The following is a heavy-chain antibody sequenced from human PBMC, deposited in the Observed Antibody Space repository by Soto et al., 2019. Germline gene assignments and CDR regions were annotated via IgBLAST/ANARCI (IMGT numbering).Heavy chain of an antibody. CDR2: IYPGDSDT. CDR1: GYSFTSYW. V-gene: IGHV5-51*01. CDR3: AGSTYYYDSSGYWSAFDI. Sequence: GESLKISCKGSGYSFTSYWIGWVRQMPGKGLEWMGIIYPGDSDTRYSPSFQGQVTISADKSISTAYLQWSSLKASDTAMYYCAGSTYYYDSSGYWSAFDIWGEGTMVTL. D-gene: IGHD3-22*01. J-gene: IGHJ3*02.